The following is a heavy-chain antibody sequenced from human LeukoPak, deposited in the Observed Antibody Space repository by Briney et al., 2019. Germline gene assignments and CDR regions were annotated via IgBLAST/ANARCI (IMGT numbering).Heavy chain of an antibody. Sequence: GGSLRLSCAASGFTFSSYWMTWVRQAPGKGLEWVANIKQDGSEKYYVDSVKGRFTIPRGNAKNSLYLQMNSLRAEDTAVYYCARDWGSGSGTIFDYWGQGTQVTVSS. V-gene: IGHV3-7*01. J-gene: IGHJ4*02. D-gene: IGHD3-16*01. CDR3: ARDWGSGSGTIFDY. CDR1: GFTFSSYW. CDR2: IKQDGSEK.